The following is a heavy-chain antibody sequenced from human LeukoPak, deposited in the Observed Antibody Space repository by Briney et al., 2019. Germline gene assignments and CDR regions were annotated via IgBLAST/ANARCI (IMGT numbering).Heavy chain of an antibody. CDR1: GFTFSSYE. V-gene: IGHV3-48*03. CDR3: ARGRGKLDY. D-gene: IGHD3-10*01. J-gene: IGHJ4*02. CDR2: ISSSGSTI. Sequence: GGSLRLSCAASGFTFSSYEMNWVRQAPGKGLELVSYISSSGSTIYYADSVKGRFTISRDNAKNSLYLQMNSLRAENTAVYYCARGRGKLDYWGQGTLVTVSS.